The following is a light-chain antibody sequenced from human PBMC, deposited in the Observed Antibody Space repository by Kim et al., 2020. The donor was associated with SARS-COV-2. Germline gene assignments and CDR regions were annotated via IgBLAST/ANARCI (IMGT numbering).Light chain of an antibody. CDR1: QYIGTY. CDR3: QQSYSTSLT. V-gene: IGKV1-39*01. CDR2: AAS. J-gene: IGKJ4*01. Sequence: ASVGDRVTITCRSTQYIGTYLNWYHQKPGKAPNLLIYAASSLESGVPSRFSGSGAGTDFTLTISSLQPEDFATYFCQQSYSTSLTFGGGTKVDIK.